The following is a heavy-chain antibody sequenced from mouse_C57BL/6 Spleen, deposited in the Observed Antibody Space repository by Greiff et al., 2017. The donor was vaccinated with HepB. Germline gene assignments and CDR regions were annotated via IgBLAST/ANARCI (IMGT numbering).Heavy chain of an antibody. CDR2: IYPGDGDT. CDR1: GYAFSSSW. CDR3: ARGGSKSLYAMDY. Sequence: VQLQQSGPELVKPGASVKISCKASGYAFSSSWMNWVKQRPGKGLEWIGRIYPGDGDTNYNGKFKGKATLTADKSSSTAYMQLSSLTSEDSAVYFCARGGSKSLYAMDYWGQGTSVTVSS. V-gene: IGHV1-82*01. J-gene: IGHJ4*01. D-gene: IGHD2-5*01.